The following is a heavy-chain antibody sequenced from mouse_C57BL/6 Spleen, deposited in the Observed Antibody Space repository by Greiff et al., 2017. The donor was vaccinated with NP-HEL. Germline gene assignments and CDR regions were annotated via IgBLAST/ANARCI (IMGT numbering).Heavy chain of an antibody. Sequence: EVQLQESGGGLVKTGGSLKLSCAASGFTFSDYGMHWVRQAPEKGLEWVAYISSGSSTIYYEDTVKGRFTISRDNAKNTLFLQMTSLRSEDTAMYYCARLGYAMDYWGQGTSVTVSS. D-gene: IGHD4-1*01. J-gene: IGHJ4*01. CDR1: GFTFSDYG. CDR3: ARLGYAMDY. CDR2: ISSGSSTI. V-gene: IGHV5-17*01.